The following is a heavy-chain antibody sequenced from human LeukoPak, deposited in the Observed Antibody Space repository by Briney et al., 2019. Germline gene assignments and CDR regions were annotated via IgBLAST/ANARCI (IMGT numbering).Heavy chain of an antibody. Sequence: HGESLKISCKGSGYSFTSYWIGWVRQMPGKGLEWMGIIYPGDSDTRYSPSFQGQVTTSADKSISTAYLQWSSLKASDTAMYYCARRYCSSTSCYAFDYWGQGTLVTVSS. CDR1: GYSFTSYW. D-gene: IGHD2-2*01. V-gene: IGHV5-51*01. J-gene: IGHJ4*02. CDR3: ARRYCSSTSCYAFDY. CDR2: IYPGDSDT.